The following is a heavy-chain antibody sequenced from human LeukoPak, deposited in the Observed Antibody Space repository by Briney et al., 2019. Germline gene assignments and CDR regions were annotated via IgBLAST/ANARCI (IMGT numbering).Heavy chain of an antibody. CDR2: ISGSGSST. Sequence: GGSLRLSRAASGFTFSSYAMNWVRQAPGKGLEWVSVISGSGSSTYYADSVKGRFTISRDNSKNTLYLQMNSLRGEDTAVYYCAKSRGNSSGWYEYYYYYAMDVWGQGTTVTVSS. V-gene: IGHV3-23*01. D-gene: IGHD6-19*01. CDR3: AKSRGNSSGWYEYYYYYAMDV. CDR1: GFTFSSYA. J-gene: IGHJ6*02.